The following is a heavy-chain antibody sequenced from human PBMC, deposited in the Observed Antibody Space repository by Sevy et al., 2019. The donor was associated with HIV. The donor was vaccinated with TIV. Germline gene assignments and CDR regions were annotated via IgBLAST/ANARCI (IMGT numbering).Heavy chain of an antibody. J-gene: IGHJ4*02. CDR3: ARKMELLVPDY. V-gene: IGHV3-21*01. CDR2: IRSSSNDI. Sequence: GGSVRLSCTASGFIFSNYNMNWVRQAPGKGLEWVSYIRSSSNDIYYADSVKGRFTISRDNAKNSLYLQMNSLRAEDTAVYYCARKMELLVPDYWGQGTLVTVSS. D-gene: IGHD2-21*02. CDR1: GFIFSNYN.